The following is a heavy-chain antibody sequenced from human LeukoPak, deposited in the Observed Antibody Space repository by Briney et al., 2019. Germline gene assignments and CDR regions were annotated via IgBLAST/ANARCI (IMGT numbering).Heavy chain of an antibody. Sequence: GGSLRLSCAASGFTFSSYAMHWGRQAPGNGLEWVAVISYDGSNKYYADSVKGRFTICRDNSKNTLYLQMNSLRAEDTAVYYCARDLGSESLWGQGTLVTVSS. J-gene: IGHJ4*02. CDR3: ARDLGSESL. V-gene: IGHV3-30-3*01. D-gene: IGHD1-26*01. CDR1: GFTFSSYA. CDR2: ISYDGSNK.